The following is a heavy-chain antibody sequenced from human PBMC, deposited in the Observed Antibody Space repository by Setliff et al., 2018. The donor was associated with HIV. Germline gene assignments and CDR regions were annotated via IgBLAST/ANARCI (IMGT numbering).Heavy chain of an antibody. Sequence: TGGSLRLSCVGSGFIFSSYVMHWVRQAPGKGLEYVSAISSNGGSTAYVNSVKGRFTISRDKSKNTLYLQMGSLRAEDMAVYYCARGGRDYYDSSGYSVPGDYYCVDVWGQGTTVTVS. D-gene: IGHD3-22*01. CDR2: ISSNGGST. J-gene: IGHJ6*02. CDR1: GFIFSSYV. CDR3: ARGGRDYYDSSGYSVPGDYYCVDV. V-gene: IGHV3-64*01.